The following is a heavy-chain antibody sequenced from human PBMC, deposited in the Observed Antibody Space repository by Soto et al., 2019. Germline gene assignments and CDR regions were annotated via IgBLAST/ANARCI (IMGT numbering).Heavy chain of an antibody. J-gene: IGHJ4*02. D-gene: IGHD3-10*01. CDR3: ARGSGIDS. CDR2: IKEDGSEK. CDR1: GFTFSDYW. Sequence: GGSLRLSCAASGFTFSDYWMTWVRQAPGKGLEWVANIKEDGSEKYYVDSVKGRFTISRDNARKSLYLQMNTLRAADTALYYCARGSGIDSWGQGPLVTVS. V-gene: IGHV3-7*01.